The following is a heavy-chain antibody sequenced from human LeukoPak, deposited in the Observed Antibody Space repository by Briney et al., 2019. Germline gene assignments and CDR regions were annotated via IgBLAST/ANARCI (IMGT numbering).Heavy chain of an antibody. Sequence: SETLSLTCAVSGGSISSYYWSWIRQPPGKRLEWIGHIYYSGSTNYTTSRKSRVTISVDTSKNQFSLKLSSVTAADTAVYYCASRSSIWSGYQDTLYYFDSWGQGTLVTVSS. CDR2: IYYSGST. CDR1: GGSISSYY. CDR3: ASRSSIWSGYQDTLYYFDS. V-gene: IGHV4-59*01. J-gene: IGHJ4*02. D-gene: IGHD3-3*01.